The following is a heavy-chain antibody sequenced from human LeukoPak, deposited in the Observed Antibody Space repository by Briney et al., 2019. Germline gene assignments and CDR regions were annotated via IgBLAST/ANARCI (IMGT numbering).Heavy chain of an antibody. CDR2: IYISGNT. V-gene: IGHV4-4*07. J-gene: IGHJ4*02. Sequence: PSETLSLTCTVSGGSISDFYWSWIRQPAGKGLEWIGRIYISGNTNYNPSLKSRVTMSLDTSKNHFSLRQRSVTAADTAVYYCARNAGDYWGQGTLVTVSS. CDR1: GGSISDFY. CDR3: ARNAGDY. D-gene: IGHD1-1*01.